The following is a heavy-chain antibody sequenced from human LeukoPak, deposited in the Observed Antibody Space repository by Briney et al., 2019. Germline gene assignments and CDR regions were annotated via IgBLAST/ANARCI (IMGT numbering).Heavy chain of an antibody. Sequence: GGSLRLSCAASGFTLNNAWMSWVRQAPGKGLEWLGRIKRETDGGTIDYAARVKGRFTISRDDSRNTLYLQMDSLKIEDTAVYYCTTDRYYDNSELQFQHWGQGTLVTVSS. D-gene: IGHD3-22*01. J-gene: IGHJ1*01. CDR1: GFTLNNAW. CDR2: IKRETDGGTI. CDR3: TTDRYYDNSELQFQH. V-gene: IGHV3-15*01.